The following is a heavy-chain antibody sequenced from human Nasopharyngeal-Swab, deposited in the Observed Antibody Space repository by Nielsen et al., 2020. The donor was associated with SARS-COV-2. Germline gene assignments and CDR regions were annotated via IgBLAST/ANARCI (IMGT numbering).Heavy chain of an antibody. CDR2: IYYSGST. V-gene: IGHV4-59*01. CDR3: ARFWYGSGSYYPHFDY. Sequence: SETLSLTCTVSGGSISSCYWSWIRQPPGKGLEWIGYIYYSGSTNYNPSLKSRVTISVDTSKNQFSLKLSSVTAADTAVYYCARFWYGSGSYYPHFDYWGQGTLVTVSS. D-gene: IGHD3-10*01. CDR1: GGSISSCY. J-gene: IGHJ4*02.